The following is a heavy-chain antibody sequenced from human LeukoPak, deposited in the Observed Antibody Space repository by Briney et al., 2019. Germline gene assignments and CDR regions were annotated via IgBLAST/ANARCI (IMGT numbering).Heavy chain of an antibody. Sequence: GGSLRLSCAASGFTFSSYWMHWVRQAPGKGLVWVSRINSDGSSTSYADSVKGRFTISRDNAKNTLYLQMNSLRAEDAAVYFCAKAPVTSCRGAYCYPFDSWGQGTLVTVSS. J-gene: IGHJ4*02. CDR3: AKAPVTSCRGAYCYPFDS. CDR1: GFTFSSYW. D-gene: IGHD2-21*01. V-gene: IGHV3-74*01. CDR2: INSDGSST.